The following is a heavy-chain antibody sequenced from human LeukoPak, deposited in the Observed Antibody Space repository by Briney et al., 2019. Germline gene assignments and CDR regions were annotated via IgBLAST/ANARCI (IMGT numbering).Heavy chain of an antibody. CDR3: VKGSEAYCDSKPDY. D-gene: IGHD2/OR15-2a*01. V-gene: IGHV3-64D*09. Sequence: LTGGSLRLSCSASGFTFSNYAMHWVRQAPGKALEYVSAISSNGGKTFYADPMKGRITISRDNSKNTLYLQMRSLRIEDTAVFYCVKGSEAYCDSKPDYWGQGTLVTVSS. J-gene: IGHJ4*02. CDR1: GFTFSNYA. CDR2: ISSNGGKT.